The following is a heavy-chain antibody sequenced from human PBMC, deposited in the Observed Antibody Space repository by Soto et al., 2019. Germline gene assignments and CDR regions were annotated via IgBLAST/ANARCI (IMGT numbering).Heavy chain of an antibody. CDR3: ASHSGGFWSGYYMAYYYYMDV. V-gene: IGHV3-23*01. CDR2: ISGSGGST. J-gene: IGHJ6*03. D-gene: IGHD3-3*01. Sequence: EVQLLESGGGLVQPGGSLRLSCAASGFTFSSYAMSWVRQAPGKGLEWVSAISGSGGSTYYADSVKGRFTISRDNSKNTLYLQMNSLRAEDTAVYYCASHSGGFWSGYYMAYYYYMDVWGKGTTVTVSS. CDR1: GFTFSSYA.